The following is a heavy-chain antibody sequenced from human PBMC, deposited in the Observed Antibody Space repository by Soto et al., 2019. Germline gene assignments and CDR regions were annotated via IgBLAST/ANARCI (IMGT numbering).Heavy chain of an antibody. CDR2: IYYSGST. D-gene: IGHD1-26*01. Sequence: SETLSLTCTVSGGSVSSGSYYWSWIRQPPGKGLEWIGYIYYSGSTNYNPSLKSRVTISVDTSKNQFSLELSSVTAADTAVYYCARDGGRGGSNWGQGTLVTVSS. V-gene: IGHV4-61*01. CDR3: ARDGGRGGSN. J-gene: IGHJ4*02. CDR1: GGSVSSGSYY.